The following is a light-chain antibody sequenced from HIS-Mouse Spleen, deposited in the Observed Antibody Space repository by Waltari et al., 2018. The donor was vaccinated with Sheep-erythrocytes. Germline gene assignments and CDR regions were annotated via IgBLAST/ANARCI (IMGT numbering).Light chain of an antibody. J-gene: IGLJ3*02. CDR2: NVS. CDR1: SSDVGGCNY. V-gene: IGLV2-8*01. CDR3: SSYAGSNNWV. Sequence: QSALTQPPSASGSPGQSVTIPCTGTSSDVGGCNYVAWYQQHPGKAPKRMISNVSKRPSGVPDRFSGSKSGNTASLTVSGLQAEDEADYYCSSYAGSNNWVFGGGTKLTVL.